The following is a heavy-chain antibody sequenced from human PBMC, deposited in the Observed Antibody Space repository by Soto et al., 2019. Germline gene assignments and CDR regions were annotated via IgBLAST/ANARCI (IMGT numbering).Heavy chain of an antibody. CDR2: MFHSGST. Sequence: QVQLQESGPGQVKPSQTLSLTCTVSGGSITSGGHYWAWIRQHPGKGLEWIVYMFHSGSTHYNPSLKSRMSISVDTSKNQFSLKLSSVTAADTAVYYCARVTDPVVTASTPFDHWGQGALVTVSS. J-gene: IGHJ4*02. CDR1: GGSITSGGHY. D-gene: IGHD2-21*02. V-gene: IGHV4-31*03. CDR3: ARVTDPVVTASTPFDH.